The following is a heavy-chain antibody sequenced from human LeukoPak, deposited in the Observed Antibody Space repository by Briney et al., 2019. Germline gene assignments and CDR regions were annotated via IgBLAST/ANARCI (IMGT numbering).Heavy chain of an antibody. V-gene: IGHV3-48*04. D-gene: IGHD5-12*01. J-gene: IGHJ4*02. Sequence: GGSLRLSCAASGFTFSDYSMNWVRQAPGKGLEWISYVGISSSNTKYADSVKGRFTISGDSAKNSVYLQMNSLRVEDTAVYYCARDFRYAFDNWGQGTLVTVSS. CDR1: GFTFSDYS. CDR3: ARDFRYAFDN. CDR2: VGISSSNT.